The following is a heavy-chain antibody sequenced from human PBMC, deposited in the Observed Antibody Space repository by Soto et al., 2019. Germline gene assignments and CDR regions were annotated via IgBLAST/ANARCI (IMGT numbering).Heavy chain of an antibody. J-gene: IGHJ4*02. D-gene: IGHD6-19*01. V-gene: IGHV3-33*01. CDR2: IWYDGSNK. CDR3: ARYGAVAGFDY. Sequence: QVQLVESGGGVVQPGRSLRLSCAASGFTFSSYGMHWVRQAPGKGLEWVAVIWYDGSNKYYADSVKGRFTISRDNSKNTLYLQMNSLRAEDTAVYYCARYGAVAGFDYWGQGTLVTVSS. CDR1: GFTFSSYG.